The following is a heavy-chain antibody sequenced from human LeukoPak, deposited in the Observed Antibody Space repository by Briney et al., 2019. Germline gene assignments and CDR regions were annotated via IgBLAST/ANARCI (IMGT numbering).Heavy chain of an antibody. J-gene: IGHJ4*02. Sequence: PGGSLRLSCAASGFTFSSYAMSWVRQAPGKGLEWVSAISGSGGSTYYADSVKGRFTISRDNSKNTLYLQMNSLRAEDTAVYYCAKFGFLVPDTAMSPGDYWGQGTLVTVSS. CDR1: GFTFSSYA. D-gene: IGHD5-18*01. CDR3: AKFGFLVPDTAMSPGDY. V-gene: IGHV3-23*01. CDR2: ISGSGGST.